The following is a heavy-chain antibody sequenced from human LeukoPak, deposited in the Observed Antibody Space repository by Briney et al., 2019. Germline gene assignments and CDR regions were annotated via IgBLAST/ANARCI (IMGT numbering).Heavy chain of an antibody. CDR2: ISGNGVDT. CDR1: GFTVSTNS. J-gene: IGHJ4*02. CDR3: AKDSRSLAAAGEVDY. D-gene: IGHD6-13*01. V-gene: IGHV3-23*01. Sequence: GGSLRLSCTVSGFTVSTNSMTWVRQAPGKGLEWVSAISGNGVDTFYADSVKGRFTISRDNSRNTSYLQMNSLRAEDTAVYYCAKDSRSLAAAGEVDYWGQGTLVTVSS.